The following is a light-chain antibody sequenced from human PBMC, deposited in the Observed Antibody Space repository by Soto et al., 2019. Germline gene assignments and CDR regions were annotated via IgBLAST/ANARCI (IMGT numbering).Light chain of an antibody. Sequence: QSVLTQPASVSGSPGQSITFSCTGTSSDVGSYDYVSWHQQHPGKAPKLIIYDVNNRPSGVPSRFSGSKSCNTASLIISGLQTEDEADYYCCAYSTSGTHVFGTGTKVTVL. CDR1: SSDVGSYDY. V-gene: IGLV2-14*03. CDR3: CAYSTSGTHV. CDR2: DVN. J-gene: IGLJ1*01.